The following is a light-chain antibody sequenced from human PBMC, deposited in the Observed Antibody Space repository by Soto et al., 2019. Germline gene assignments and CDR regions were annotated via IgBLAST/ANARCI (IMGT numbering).Light chain of an antibody. CDR1: SDDVGAYNS. Sequence: QSALAQPASVSGSPGQSITISCTGTSDDVGAYNSVSWYQQLPHKAPQVILYKGTQRPSGVSSRFSGSTSGNAASLTISGLQADDEADYFCCSSAPESTYVFGTGTNATVL. CDR3: CSSAPESTYV. V-gene: IGLV2-23*01. CDR2: KGT. J-gene: IGLJ1*01.